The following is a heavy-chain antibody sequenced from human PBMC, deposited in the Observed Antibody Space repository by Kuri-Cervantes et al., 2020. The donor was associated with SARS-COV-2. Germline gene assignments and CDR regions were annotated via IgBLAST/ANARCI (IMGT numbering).Heavy chain of an antibody. CDR1: GFTFSNAW. D-gene: IGHD5-24*01. CDR3: ARGRGRRRAYYGMDV. CDR2: LNDSGSTHYNTGST. J-gene: IGHJ6*02. V-gene: IGHV4-34*01. Sequence: ESLKISCAASGFTFSNAWMSWVRQPPGKGLEWIGELNDSGSTHYNTGSTNYNPSLRSRVTISLDTSKNEFSLKMNSVTAADTAGYYCARGRGRRRAYYGMDVWGQGATVTVSS.